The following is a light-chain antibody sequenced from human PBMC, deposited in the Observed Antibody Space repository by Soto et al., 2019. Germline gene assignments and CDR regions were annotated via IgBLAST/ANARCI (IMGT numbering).Light chain of an antibody. CDR1: SSDVGGYKY. J-gene: IGLJ3*02. CDR2: EVS. Sequence: QSALTQPASVSGSPGQSITIPCTGSSSDVGGYKYVSWYQQYPGKAPRLMIYEVSNRPSGVSNRFSGSKSGNTASLTISGLQAEDEADYYCSSYTSSTTGVFGGGTKVTVL. V-gene: IGLV2-14*01. CDR3: SSYTSSTTGV.